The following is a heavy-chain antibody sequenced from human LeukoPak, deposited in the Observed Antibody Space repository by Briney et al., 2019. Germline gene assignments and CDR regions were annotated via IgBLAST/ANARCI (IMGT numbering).Heavy chain of an antibody. V-gene: IGHV4-34*01. CDR3: ARRYYGDYRWFDP. Sequence: SETLSLTCAVYGGSFSGYYWSWIRQPPGKGPEWIGDINHSGSTNYNPFLKSRVTISVDTSKNQFSLKLSAVTAADTAVYYCARRYYGDYRWFDPWGQGTLVTVSP. CDR2: INHSGST. CDR1: GGSFSGYY. D-gene: IGHD4-17*01. J-gene: IGHJ5*02.